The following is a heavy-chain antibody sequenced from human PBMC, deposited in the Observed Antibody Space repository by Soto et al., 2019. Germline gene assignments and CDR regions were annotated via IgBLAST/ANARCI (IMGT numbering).Heavy chain of an antibody. CDR2: ISDGGST. CDR3: AGYCCSSICHEGHYFGFEV. V-gene: IGHV4-59*11. CDR1: CGSSENHY. J-gene: IGHJ6*02. Sequence: SLRSSVACGSSENHYGSWIRPKQGKGLEWIGYISDGGSTNYSPSLESRVTISLDTSKKQVSLKLSSVSAADTARYFCAGYCCSSICHEGHYFGFEVWGQGPTVSVSS. D-gene: IGHD2-2*01.